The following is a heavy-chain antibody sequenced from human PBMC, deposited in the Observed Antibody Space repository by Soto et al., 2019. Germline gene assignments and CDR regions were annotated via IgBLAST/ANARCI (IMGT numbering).Heavy chain of an antibody. J-gene: IGHJ4*02. V-gene: IGHV1-18*01. CDR3: GSFTYGGNSDFAS. CDR1: GYTFTSYG. CDR2: ISAYNGNT. D-gene: IGHD4-17*01. Sequence: ASVKVSCKASGYTFTSYGISWVRQAPGQGLEWMGWISAYNGNTNYAQKLQGRVTMTTDTSTSTAYMERRSLRSEDTALYYCGSFTYGGNSDFASWGQGTLVPVSS.